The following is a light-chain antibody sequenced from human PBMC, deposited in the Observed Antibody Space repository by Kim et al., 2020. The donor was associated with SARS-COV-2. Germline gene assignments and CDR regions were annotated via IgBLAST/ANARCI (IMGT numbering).Light chain of an antibody. Sequence: GQRVTITCSGSSSNIGTNPVYWYQLRPGTAPKVLIYFNNERPSGVPDRFSGSKSGTSASLAISGLQADDEADYYCAARDDSLNGYIFGSGTKVTVL. CDR3: AARDDSLNGYI. CDR1: SSNIGTNP. CDR2: FNN. J-gene: IGLJ1*01. V-gene: IGLV1-44*01.